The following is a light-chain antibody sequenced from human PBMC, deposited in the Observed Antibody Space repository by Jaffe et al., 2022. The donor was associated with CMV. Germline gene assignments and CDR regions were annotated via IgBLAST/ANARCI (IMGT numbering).Light chain of an antibody. Sequence: QSVLTQSPSASGTPGQRVTISCSGNRSNIGSNYVCWYQHLPGTAPKLLIYRNDQRPSGVPDRFSGSKSGTSASLAISGLRSEDEANYYCASWDDSLSGRVFGGGTKLTVL. CDR3: ASWDDSLSGRV. CDR2: RND. V-gene: IGLV1-47*01. CDR1: RSNIGSNY. J-gene: IGLJ3*02.